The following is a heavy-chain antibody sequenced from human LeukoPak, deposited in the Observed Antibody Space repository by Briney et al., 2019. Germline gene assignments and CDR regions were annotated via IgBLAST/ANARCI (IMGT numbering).Heavy chain of an antibody. J-gene: IGHJ6*02. Sequence: ASVKVSCKASGYTFTGYYMHWVRQAPGQGLEWMGWISAYNGNTNYAQKLQGRVTMTTDTSTSTAYMELRSLRSDDTAVYYCARAYYGSGSYYPYYYYGMDVWGQGTTVTVSS. V-gene: IGHV1-18*04. D-gene: IGHD3-10*01. CDR3: ARAYYGSGSYYPYYYYGMDV. CDR1: GYTFTGYY. CDR2: ISAYNGNT.